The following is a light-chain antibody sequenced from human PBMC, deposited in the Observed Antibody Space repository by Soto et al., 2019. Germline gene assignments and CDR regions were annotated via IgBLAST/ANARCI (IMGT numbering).Light chain of an antibody. V-gene: IGKV2-40*01. Sequence: DIVMTQTPLSLPVTPGEPASISCRSSQSLLDSDDGNTYLAWYLQKPGQSPQLLVYTISYRASGVPERFSGSGSGMDFTLKSSRVEAEDLEVYYCMQGMDSPYTFGPGTKVDIK. J-gene: IGKJ3*01. CDR3: MQGMDSPYT. CDR2: TIS. CDR1: QSLLDSDDGNTY.